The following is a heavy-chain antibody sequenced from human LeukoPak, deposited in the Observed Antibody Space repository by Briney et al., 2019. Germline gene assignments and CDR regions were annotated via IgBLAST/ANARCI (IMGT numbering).Heavy chain of an antibody. V-gene: IGHV3-30*18. CDR1: GLTFSSYG. CDR3: AKDRGYCSGGSCATIVYYFDY. D-gene: IGHD2-15*01. J-gene: IGHJ4*02. Sequence: GRSLRLSCAASGLTFSSYGMHWVRQAPGKGLEWVAVISYDGSNKYYADSVKGRFTISRDNSKNTLYLQMNSLRAEDTAVYYCAKDRGYCSGGSCATIVYYFDYWGQGSLVTVSS. CDR2: ISYDGSNK.